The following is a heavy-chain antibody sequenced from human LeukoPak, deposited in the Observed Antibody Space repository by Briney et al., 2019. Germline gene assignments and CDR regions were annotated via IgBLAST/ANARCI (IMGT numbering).Heavy chain of an antibody. Sequence: ASVKVSCKASGYVFISYGISWVRQAPGQGLEWMGGISGYNGETNYAQKLQGRVTMTTDTSTTTAYMELRSLRSDDTAVYYCARTQTTSGSFSFDYWGQGTLVTVSS. CDR2: ISGYNGET. CDR3: ARTQTTSGSFSFDY. V-gene: IGHV1-18*01. CDR1: GYVFISYG. D-gene: IGHD1-26*01. J-gene: IGHJ4*02.